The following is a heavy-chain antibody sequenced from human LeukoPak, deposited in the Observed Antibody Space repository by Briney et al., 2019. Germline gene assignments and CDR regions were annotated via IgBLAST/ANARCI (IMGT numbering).Heavy chain of an antibody. J-gene: IGHJ4*02. CDR3: ARVGNSIVSDGYFDY. D-gene: IGHD3-22*01. CDR1: GGSFSGYY. Sequence: SETLSLTCAVYGGSFSGYYWSWIRQPPGKGLEWIGEINHSGSTNYNPSLKSRVTISVDTSKNQFSLKLSSVTAADTAVYYCARVGNSIVSDGYFDYWGQGTLVTVSS. CDR2: INHSGST. V-gene: IGHV4-34*01.